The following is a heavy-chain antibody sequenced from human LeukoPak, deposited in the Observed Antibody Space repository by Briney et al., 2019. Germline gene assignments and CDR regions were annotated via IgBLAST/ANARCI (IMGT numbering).Heavy chain of an antibody. CDR3: ARDNTGIAAALDAFDI. CDR2: ISSSSSTI. D-gene: IGHD6-13*01. Sequence: GGSLRLSCAASGFTVSSKCMSWVRQAPGKGLEWVSYISSSSSTIYYADSVKGRFTISRDNAKSSLYLQMNSLRAEDTAVYYCARDNTGIAAALDAFDIWGQGTMVTVSS. J-gene: IGHJ3*02. V-gene: IGHV3-48*01. CDR1: GFTVSSKC.